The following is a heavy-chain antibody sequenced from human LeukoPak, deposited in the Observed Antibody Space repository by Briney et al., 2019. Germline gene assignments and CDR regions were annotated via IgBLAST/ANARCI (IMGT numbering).Heavy chain of an antibody. CDR1: GESISGFY. D-gene: IGHD3-10*01. CDR3: ARVRSNGSGSRIRNYYYYYMDV. CDR2: IYYSGST. V-gene: IGHV4-59*01. Sequence: PSETLSLTCTVSGESISGFYWTWIRQPPGKGLEWIGYIYYSGSTNYNPSLKSRVTISVDTSKNQFSLKLSSVTAADTAVYHCARVRSNGSGSRIRNYYYYYMDVWGKGTTVTISS. J-gene: IGHJ6*03.